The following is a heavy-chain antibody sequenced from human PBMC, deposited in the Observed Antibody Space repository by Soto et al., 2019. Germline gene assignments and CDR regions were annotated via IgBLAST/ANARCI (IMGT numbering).Heavy chain of an antibody. D-gene: IGHD6-13*01. V-gene: IGHV4-59*01. CDR1: GGSISSDD. Sequence: PSETLSLTCTVSGGSISSDDWSWIRQPPGKGLEWIGYIYYSGSTGCHPSLKSRVTISVDTSKNHFSLKLSSVTAADTAVYYCARVVGQQLVRWFDPWGQGTLVTVSS. CDR2: IYYSGST. J-gene: IGHJ5*02. CDR3: ARVVGQQLVRWFDP.